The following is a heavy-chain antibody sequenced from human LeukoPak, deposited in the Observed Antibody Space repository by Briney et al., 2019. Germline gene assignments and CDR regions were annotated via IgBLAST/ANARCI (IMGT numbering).Heavy chain of an antibody. D-gene: IGHD2-2*01. CDR2: INHSGST. J-gene: IGHJ5*02. CDR1: GGSFSGYY. Sequence: SETLSLTCAVYGGSFSGYYWSWIRQPPGKGLEWIGEINHSGSTNYNPSLKSRVTISVDTSKNQFSLKLSSVTAADTAVYYCAREGSIVVVPAARNWFDPWGQGTLVTVSS. V-gene: IGHV4-34*01. CDR3: AREGSIVVVPAARNWFDP.